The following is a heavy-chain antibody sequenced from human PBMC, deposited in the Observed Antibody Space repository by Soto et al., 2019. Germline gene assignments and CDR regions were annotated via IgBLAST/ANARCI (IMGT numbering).Heavy chain of an antibody. D-gene: IGHD3-22*01. V-gene: IGHV1-69*13. Sequence: ASVKVSCKASGGTFSSYAISWVRQAPGQGLEWMGDIIPLFSTANYAQRLQGRVTITADESTSTAYMELSSLRSEDTAVYYCASSLQNYYDSSGYLEAFDIWGQGTMVTVSS. CDR1: GGTFSSYA. CDR2: IIPLFSTA. CDR3: ASSLQNYYDSSGYLEAFDI. J-gene: IGHJ3*02.